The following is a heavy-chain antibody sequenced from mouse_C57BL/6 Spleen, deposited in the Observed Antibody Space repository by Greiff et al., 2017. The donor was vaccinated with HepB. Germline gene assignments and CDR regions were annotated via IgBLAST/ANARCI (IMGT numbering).Heavy chain of an antibody. V-gene: IGHV5-6*02. D-gene: IGHD1-1*01. J-gene: IGHJ2*01. CDR1: GFTFSSYG. Sequence: DVMLVESGGDLVKPGGSLKLSCAASGFTFSSYGMSWVRQTPDKRLEWVATISSGGSYTYYPDSVKGRFTISRDNAKNTLYLQMSSLKSEDTAMYYCARHGGSNRYYFDYWGQGTTLTVSS. CDR2: ISSGGSYT. CDR3: ARHGGSNRYYFDY.